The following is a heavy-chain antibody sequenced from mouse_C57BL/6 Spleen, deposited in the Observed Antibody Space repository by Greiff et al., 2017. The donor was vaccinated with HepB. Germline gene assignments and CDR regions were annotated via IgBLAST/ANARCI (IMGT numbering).Heavy chain of an antibody. CDR3: ATVEGYAMDY. CDR2: IDPSDSYT. CDR1: GYTFTSYW. Sequence: QVQLQQPGAELVRPGTSVKLSCKASGYTFTSYWMHWVKQRPGQGLEWIGVIDPSDSYTNYNQKFKGKATLTVDTSSSTAYMQLSSLTSEDSAVYYWATVEGYAMDYWGQGTSVTVSS. V-gene: IGHV1-59*01. J-gene: IGHJ4*01. D-gene: IGHD1-1*01.